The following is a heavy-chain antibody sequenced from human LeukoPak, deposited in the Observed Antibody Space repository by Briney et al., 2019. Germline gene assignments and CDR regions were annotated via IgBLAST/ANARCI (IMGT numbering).Heavy chain of an antibody. D-gene: IGHD6-19*01. J-gene: IGHJ6*02. Sequence: PGGSLRLSCAASGFTVSTTYMSWVRQAPGRGLEWVSVIYSGGGTYYADSVKGRFTISRDNSKNTLYLQMNRLRAEDTAIYYCARDRSSGYGMDVWGQETTVTVSS. CDR2: IYSGGGT. CDR3: ARDRSSGYGMDV. CDR1: GFTVSTTY. V-gene: IGHV3-53*01.